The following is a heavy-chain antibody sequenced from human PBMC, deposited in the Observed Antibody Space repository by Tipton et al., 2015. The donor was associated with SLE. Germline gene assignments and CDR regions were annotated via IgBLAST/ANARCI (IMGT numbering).Heavy chain of an antibody. D-gene: IGHD6-13*01. CDR2: IYSSGNT. J-gene: IGHJ6*02. V-gene: IGHV4-59*12. CDR3: ARGDSAYSSSWFYFYYGMDV. Sequence: TLSLTCTVSSGSINNYYWSWIRQPPGKGLEWIGYIYSSGNTDYNPSLKSRVTMSIDTSKNQFSLKLTSVTAADTAVYYCARGDSAYSSSWFYFYYGMDVWGQGTTVTVSS. CDR1: SGSINNYY.